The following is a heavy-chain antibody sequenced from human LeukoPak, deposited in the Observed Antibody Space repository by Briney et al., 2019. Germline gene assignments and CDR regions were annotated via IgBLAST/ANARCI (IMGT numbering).Heavy chain of an antibody. J-gene: IGHJ4*02. V-gene: IGHV3-30*03. CDR2: ISSDGRNE. Sequence: PGRSLRLSCAASGFTFSSYGMHWVRQAPGKGLEWVAVISSDGRNEYYADSVKGRFTISRDNSKNTLYLQMNSLRPEDTAVYYCARGGSSSWYGDCWGRGTLVTVSS. CDR1: GFTFSSYG. D-gene: IGHD6-13*01. CDR3: ARGGSSSWYGDC.